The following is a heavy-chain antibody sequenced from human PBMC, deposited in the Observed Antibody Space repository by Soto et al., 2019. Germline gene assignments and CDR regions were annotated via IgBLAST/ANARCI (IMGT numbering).Heavy chain of an antibody. CDR3: VRDGALYYDFLRGYYSGKTYYGMDV. CDR1: GGSISSYY. J-gene: IGHJ6*02. D-gene: IGHD3-3*01. V-gene: IGHV4-59*01. Sequence: NPSETLSLTCTDSGGSISSYYWSWIRQPPGKGLEWIGYIYDSGSTNYNPSLKSRVTISVVTYKNQFSLKLRFVTAADTAVYYCVRDGALYYDFLRGYYSGKTYYGMDVWGQGASVTVSS. CDR2: IYDSGST.